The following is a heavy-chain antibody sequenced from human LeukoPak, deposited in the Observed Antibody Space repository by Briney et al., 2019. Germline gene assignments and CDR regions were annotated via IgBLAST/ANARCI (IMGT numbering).Heavy chain of an antibody. V-gene: IGHV3-21*01. D-gene: IGHD3-22*01. J-gene: IGHJ4*02. CDR1: GFTFSSYS. CDR2: ISSSSSYI. Sequence: PGGSLRLSCAASGFTFSSYSMNWVRQAPGKGLEWVSSISSSSSYIYYADSVKGRFTISRDNAKNSLYLQMNSLRAEDTAVYYCARSHDSSGYYYYFDYWGQGTLVTVSS. CDR3: ARSHDSSGYYYYFDY.